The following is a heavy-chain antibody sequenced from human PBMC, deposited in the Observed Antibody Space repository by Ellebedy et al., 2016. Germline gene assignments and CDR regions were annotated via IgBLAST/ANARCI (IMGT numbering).Heavy chain of an antibody. CDR2: INQHGSEK. Sequence: GGSLRLXXAGSGFSFSFSTSTMHWVRQAPGKGLEWVANINQHGSEKYYVDSVKGRFTISRDNAKNSLYLQMDSLRAEDTAVYYCARDLVTMALRFYYFGMDVWGQGTTVTVSS. CDR3: ARDLVTMALRFYYFGMDV. J-gene: IGHJ6*02. CDR1: GFSFSFSTST. V-gene: IGHV3-7*01. D-gene: IGHD3-10*01.